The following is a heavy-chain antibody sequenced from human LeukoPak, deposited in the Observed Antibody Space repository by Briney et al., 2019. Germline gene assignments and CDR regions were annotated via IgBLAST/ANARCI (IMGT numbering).Heavy chain of an antibody. CDR3: ARDSTSGNWFDP. J-gene: IGHJ5*02. CDR2: IIPIFGTA. D-gene: IGHD6-13*01. CDR1: GGTFSSYA. V-gene: IGHV1-69*01. Sequence: SSVKVSCKASGGTFSSYALRWVRQAPGQGLEWMGGIIPIFGTANYAQKFQGRVTITADESTSTAYMELSSLRSEDTAVYYCARDSTSGNWFDPWGQGTLVTVSS.